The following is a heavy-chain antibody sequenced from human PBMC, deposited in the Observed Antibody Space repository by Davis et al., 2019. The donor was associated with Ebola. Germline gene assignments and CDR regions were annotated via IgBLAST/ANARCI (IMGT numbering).Heavy chain of an antibody. V-gene: IGHV1-2*06. Sequence: AASVKVSCKASGYTFTGNYIQWVRQAPGQGLEWMGRINPNSGGTNYAQKFQGRVTMTRDTSMSTAYMELRRLRSDDTAMYYCARGRDSMDVWGKGTTVTVSS. J-gene: IGHJ6*04. D-gene: IGHD5-24*01. CDR1: GYTFTGNY. CDR3: ARGRDSMDV. CDR2: INPNSGGT.